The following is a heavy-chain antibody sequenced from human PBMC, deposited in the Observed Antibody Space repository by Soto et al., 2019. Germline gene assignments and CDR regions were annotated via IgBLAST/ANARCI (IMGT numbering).Heavy chain of an antibody. CDR1: GYTFTGYY. V-gene: IGHV1-2*04. CDR2: INPNSGGT. CDR3: ARDGGPIAAAGTVYYYYMDV. Sequence: ASVKVSCKASGYTFTGYYMHWVRQAPGQGLEWMGWINPNSGGTNYAQKFQGWVTMTRDTSISTAYMELSRLRSDDTAVYYCARDGGPIAAAGTVYYYYMDVWGKGTTVTVSS. D-gene: IGHD6-13*01. J-gene: IGHJ6*03.